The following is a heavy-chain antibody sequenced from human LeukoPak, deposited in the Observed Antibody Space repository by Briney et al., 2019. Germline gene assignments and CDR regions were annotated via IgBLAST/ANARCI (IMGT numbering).Heavy chain of an antibody. V-gene: IGHV4-34*01. Sequence: SETLSLTCAVYGGSFTDYYWSWIRHLPGKGLEWIVEIHHRAGANYNPSLWGRVTISAASSKIHFSLPLPSVTAADTATFYCARGPVRDDGLTGISYYFGLDVWGHGTTVTVFS. J-gene: IGHJ6*02. CDR2: IHHRAGA. D-gene: IGHD2-21*02. CDR3: ARGPVRDDGLTGISYYFGLDV. CDR1: GGSFTDYY.